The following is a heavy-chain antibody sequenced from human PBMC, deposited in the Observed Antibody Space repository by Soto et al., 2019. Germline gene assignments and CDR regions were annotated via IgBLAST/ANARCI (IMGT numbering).Heavy chain of an antibody. J-gene: IGHJ4*02. CDR1: VYTFTRYG. CDR2: LSPYNGNK. Sequence: ASVKGSCKASVYTFTRYGIIWVRQAPRQGLEWMGRLSPYNGNKNYSQQLQGRVTMTTDTCTSTAYIELRSVRSDDTAVYYCPRQERSGYSYGYVDYWGLGTLVTVSS. D-gene: IGHD5-18*01. V-gene: IGHV1-18*04. CDR3: PRQERSGYSYGYVDY.